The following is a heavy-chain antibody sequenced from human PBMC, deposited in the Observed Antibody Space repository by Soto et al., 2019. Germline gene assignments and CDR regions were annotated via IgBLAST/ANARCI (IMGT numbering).Heavy chain of an antibody. V-gene: IGHV4-31*03. D-gene: IGHD2-15*01. CDR3: ARHRRDLRGGRTSYYFDY. Sequence: PSETLSLTCTVSGGSVSSGDYYWSWIRQHPGKGLEWIGDIYNSGSTYYNPSLKSRVSISVDTSKNQFSLKLSSVTAADTAVYYCARHRRDLRGGRTSYYFDYWGQGTLVTVSS. J-gene: IGHJ4*02. CDR1: GGSVSSGDYY. CDR2: IYNSGST.